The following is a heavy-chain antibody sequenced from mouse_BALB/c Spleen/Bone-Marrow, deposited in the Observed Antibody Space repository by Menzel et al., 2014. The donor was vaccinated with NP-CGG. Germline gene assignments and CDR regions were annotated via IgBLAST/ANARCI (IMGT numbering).Heavy chain of an antibody. D-gene: IGHD2-2*01. J-gene: IGHJ1*01. CDR3: ARSLYGYDWYFDV. V-gene: IGHV1-14*01. Sequence: EVQLQQSGPELVKPGASVKMSRKASGYTFTSYVVHWVKQKPGQGLEWIGNINPYNDDTMYNEKFKGKATLTSDKSSSTAYMELSSLTSEDSAVYYCARSLYGYDWYFDVWGAGTTVTVSS. CDR1: GYTFTSYV. CDR2: INPYNDDT.